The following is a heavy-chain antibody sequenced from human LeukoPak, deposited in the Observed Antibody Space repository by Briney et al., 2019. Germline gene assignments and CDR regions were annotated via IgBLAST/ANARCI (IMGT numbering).Heavy chain of an antibody. J-gene: IGHJ4*02. D-gene: IGHD4-17*01. CDR3: ARQDYGDYLPPIDY. CDR1: GFTFNTYSM. CDR2: IYHSGST. Sequence: GSLRLSCEASGFTFNTYSMNGAREAPGRGRGWVGSIYHSGSTYYNPSLKSRVTISVDTSKNQFSLKLSSVTAADTAVYYCARQDYGDYLPPIDYWGRGTLVTVSS. V-gene: IGHV4-38-2*01.